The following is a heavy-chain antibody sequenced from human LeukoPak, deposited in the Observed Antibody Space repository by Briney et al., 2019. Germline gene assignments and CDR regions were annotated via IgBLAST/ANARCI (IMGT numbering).Heavy chain of an antibody. CDR2: INHSGST. J-gene: IGHJ4*02. CDR3: ARGYYSSSYFDY. D-gene: IGHD6-6*01. Sequence: PSETPSLTCAVYGGSFSGYYWSWIRQPPGKGLEWIGEINHSGSTNYNPSLKSRVTISVDTSKNQFSLKLSSVTAADTAVYYCARGYYSSSYFDYWGQGTLVTVSS. V-gene: IGHV4-34*01. CDR1: GGSFSGYY.